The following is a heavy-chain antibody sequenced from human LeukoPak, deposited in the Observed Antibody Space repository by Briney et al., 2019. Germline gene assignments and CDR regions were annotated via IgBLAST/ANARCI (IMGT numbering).Heavy chain of an antibody. CDR3: ARDRHRNSSGWYPALDY. Sequence: GGSLRLSCVVSGFTFKTYSMSWVRQAPGKGLEWVSVIYSGGSTYYADSVKGRFTISRDNSKNTLYLQMNSLRAEDTAVYYCARDRHRNSSGWYPALDYWGQGTLVTVSS. J-gene: IGHJ4*02. CDR2: IYSGGST. V-gene: IGHV3-66*01. D-gene: IGHD6-19*01. CDR1: GFTFKTYS.